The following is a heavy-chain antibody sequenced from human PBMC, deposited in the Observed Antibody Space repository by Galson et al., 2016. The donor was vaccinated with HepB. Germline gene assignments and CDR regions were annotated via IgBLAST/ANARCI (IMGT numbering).Heavy chain of an antibody. J-gene: IGHJ4*02. CDR3: AKWSGYSSQYFDY. D-gene: IGHD5-18*01. Sequence: TLSLTCTVSGYSISSGGSYWSWIRQEPWKGLEWIGHTYFSGSTSYSPSLKSRATISLDTSKNQFSLRLASVTAADTAVYYCAKWSGYSSQYFDYWGQGTLVIVSS. CDR2: TYFSGST. CDR1: GYSISSGGSY. V-gene: IGHV4-31*03.